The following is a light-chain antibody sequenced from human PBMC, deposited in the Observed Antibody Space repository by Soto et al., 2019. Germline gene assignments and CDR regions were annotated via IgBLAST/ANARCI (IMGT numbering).Light chain of an antibody. CDR2: DND. J-gene: IGLJ2*01. V-gene: IGLV1-51*01. CDR3: ATWDSNLSVVV. Sequence: QSVLTQSPSVSAAPGQRVTISCSGSSSNIGSNHVSWYQQFPGTAPKLLIYDNDKRPSGIPDRFSGSRSGTSATLGITGLQTGDEADYYCATWDSNLSVVVFGGGTKLTVL. CDR1: SSNIGSNH.